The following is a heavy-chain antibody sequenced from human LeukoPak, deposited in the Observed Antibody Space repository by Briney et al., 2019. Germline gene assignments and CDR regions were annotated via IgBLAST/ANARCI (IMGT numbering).Heavy chain of an antibody. CDR1: GFTFSSYA. Sequence: GGSLRLSCAASGFTFSSYAMHWVRQAPGKGLEWVAVISYDGSNKYYADSVKGRFTISRDNSKNTLYLQMNSLRAEDTAVYYCARDSVSRASDYWGQGTLVTVSS. CDR3: ARDSVSRASDY. CDR2: ISYDGSNK. D-gene: IGHD5/OR15-5a*01. V-gene: IGHV3-30-3*01. J-gene: IGHJ4*02.